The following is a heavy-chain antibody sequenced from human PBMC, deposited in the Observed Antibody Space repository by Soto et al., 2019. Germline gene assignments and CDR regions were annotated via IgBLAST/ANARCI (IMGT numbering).Heavy chain of an antibody. CDR2: ISSSSSTI. J-gene: IGHJ6*02. Sequence: GGSLRLSCAASGFTFSSYSMNWVRQAPGKGLEWVSYISSSSSTIYYADSVKGRFTISRDNAKNSLYLQMNSLRDEDTAVYYCARAPPSEHCSSTSCSGYCMDDWGQGTTVTVSS. CDR3: ARAPPSEHCSSTSCSGYCMDD. V-gene: IGHV3-48*02. D-gene: IGHD2-2*01. CDR1: GFTFSSYS.